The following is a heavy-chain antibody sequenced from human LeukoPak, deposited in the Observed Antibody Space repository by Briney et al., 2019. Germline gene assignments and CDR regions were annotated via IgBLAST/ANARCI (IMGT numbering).Heavy chain of an antibody. Sequence: GGSLRLSCAASGFTFSSYNMKWVRQAPGKGLEWVSSISSSSSSIYYADSVKGRFTISRDNAKNSLYLQMNSLRAEDTAVYYCARGHCSTTTCYTKDDAFDICGQGTMVTVSS. V-gene: IGHV3-21*01. J-gene: IGHJ3*02. CDR3: ARGHCSTTTCYTKDDAFDI. D-gene: IGHD2-2*02. CDR1: GFTFSSYN. CDR2: ISSSSSSI.